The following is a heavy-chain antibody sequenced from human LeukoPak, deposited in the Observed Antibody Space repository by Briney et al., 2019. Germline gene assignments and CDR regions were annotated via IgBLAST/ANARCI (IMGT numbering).Heavy chain of an antibody. J-gene: IGHJ3*02. V-gene: IGHV1-2*06. CDR1: GYTSTGYY. CDR3: ARAEVGIQLWSDAFDI. D-gene: IGHD5-18*01. Sequence: ASVKVSCKASGYTSTGYYMHWVRQAPGQALEWMGRINPNSRGTNYAQKFQGRVTMTRDTSISTAYMELSRLRSDDTSLYYFARAEVGIQLWSDAFDIWGQGTMVTVSS. CDR2: INPNSRGT.